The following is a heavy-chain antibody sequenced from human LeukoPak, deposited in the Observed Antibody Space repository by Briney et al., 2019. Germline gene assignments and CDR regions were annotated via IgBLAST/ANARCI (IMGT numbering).Heavy chain of an antibody. Sequence: GGSLRLSCAASGFTFSSYAMSWVRQAPGKGLEWVSAISGSGGSTYYADSVKGRFTISRDNSKNTLFLQMNSLRAEDTAVYYCAKAQKPNPRTILSWDFWGQGTLVTVSS. CDR3: AKAQKPNPRTILSWDF. V-gene: IGHV3-23*01. D-gene: IGHD1-14*01. CDR2: ISGSGGST. J-gene: IGHJ4*02. CDR1: GFTFSSYA.